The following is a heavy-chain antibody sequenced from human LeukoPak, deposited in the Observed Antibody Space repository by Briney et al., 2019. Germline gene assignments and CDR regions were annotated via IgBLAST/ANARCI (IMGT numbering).Heavy chain of an antibody. J-gene: IGHJ3*02. CDR1: GFPLSTSGVG. D-gene: IGHD6-13*01. Sequence: SGPTLVNPTQTLTLTCTFSGFPLSTSGVGVGWIRQPPGKALEWLALIYWDDDKRYSPSLKSRLTTTKDTSKNQVVLTMTNMDPVDTATYYCAHLSSSWYGRAFDIWGQGTMVTVSS. CDR3: AHLSSSWYGRAFDI. CDR2: IYWDDDK. V-gene: IGHV2-5*02.